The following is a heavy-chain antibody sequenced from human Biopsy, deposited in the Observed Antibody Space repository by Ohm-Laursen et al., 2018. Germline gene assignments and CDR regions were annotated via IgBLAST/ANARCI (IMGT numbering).Heavy chain of an antibody. CDR3: ARHSLDDFWSGAHYYFDY. J-gene: IGHJ4*02. CDR2: VYYSGST. V-gene: IGHV4-39*01. D-gene: IGHD3-3*01. Sequence: GTLSLTCRVSGGSISSRNHYWGWLRQPLGKGLEWIGHVYYSGSTFYNSSLESRVTVSVDTSKNQFHLRLTSMSASDTAVYYCARHSLDDFWSGAHYYFDYWGLGTLVTVSS. CDR1: GGSISSRNHY.